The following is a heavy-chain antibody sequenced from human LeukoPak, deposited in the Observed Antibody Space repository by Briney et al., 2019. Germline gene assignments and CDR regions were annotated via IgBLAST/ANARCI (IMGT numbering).Heavy chain of an antibody. CDR1: GGTFSSYA. J-gene: IGHJ5*02. D-gene: IGHD2-2*01. V-gene: IGHV1-69*13. CDR3: ARGSGLSSTGINWFDP. CDR2: IIPIFGTA. Sequence: ASVKVSCKASGGTFSSYAISWVRQAPGQGLEWVGGIIPIFGTANYAQKFQGRVTITADESTSTAYMELSSLRSEDTAVYYCARGSGLSSTGINWFDPWGQGTLVTVSS.